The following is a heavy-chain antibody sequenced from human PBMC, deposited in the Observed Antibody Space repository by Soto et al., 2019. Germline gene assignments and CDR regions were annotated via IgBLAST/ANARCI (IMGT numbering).Heavy chain of an antibody. Sequence: QVQLVQSGAEVKKPGASVKVSCKASGYTFTSYAMHWVRQAPGQRLEWMGWINAGNGNTKYSQKFQGRVTITRDTSASTGYMELSSLRSEDTAVYYCGRWYGSGRAHDYWGQGTLVTVSS. CDR1: GYTFTSYA. J-gene: IGHJ4*02. CDR3: GRWYGSGRAHDY. CDR2: INAGNGNT. D-gene: IGHD3-10*01. V-gene: IGHV1-3*01.